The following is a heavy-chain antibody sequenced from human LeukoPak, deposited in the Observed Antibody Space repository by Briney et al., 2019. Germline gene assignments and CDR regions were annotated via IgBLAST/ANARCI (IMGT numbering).Heavy chain of an antibody. CDR2: INHSGST. V-gene: IGHV4-34*01. D-gene: IGHD4-23*01. J-gene: IGHJ4*02. CDR1: GGSFSCYY. Sequence: SETLSRTCAVYGGSFSCYYWSWLRPPPGKGLEWIGEINHSGSTNYNPSLKSRVTISVDTSKNQFSLKLSSVTAADTAVYYCARGGDYGGNYFDYWGQGTLVTVSS. CDR3: ARGGDYGGNYFDY.